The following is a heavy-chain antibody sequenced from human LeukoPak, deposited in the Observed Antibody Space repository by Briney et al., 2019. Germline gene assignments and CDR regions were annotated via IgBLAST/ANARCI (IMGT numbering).Heavy chain of an antibody. V-gene: IGHV3-11*05. CDR1: GFTFSDHY. CDR3: ARAPYSSGWYSDY. CDR2: ISSSSSYT. Sequence: GGSLRLSCAASGFTFSDHYMSWIRQAPGKGLEWVSYISSSSSYTNYADSVKGRFTIFRDNAKNSLYLQMNSLRAEDTAVYYCARAPYSSGWYSDYWGQGTLVTVSS. D-gene: IGHD6-19*01. J-gene: IGHJ4*02.